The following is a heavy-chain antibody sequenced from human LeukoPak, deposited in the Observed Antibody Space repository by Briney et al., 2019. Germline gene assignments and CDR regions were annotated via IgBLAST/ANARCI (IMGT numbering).Heavy chain of an antibody. D-gene: IGHD1-26*01. CDR2: ISTGGSNT. CDR3: TRDSFRTVGATGYYYGMDV. V-gene: IGHV3-74*01. Sequence: GGSPRLSCAASGFTFSTYWMHWVRQAPGMGLVWVSRISTGGSNTAYADSVKGRFTISRDNAKNTLYLQMNSLRAEDTAVYYCTRDSFRTVGATGYYYGMDVWGLGTTVTVSS. CDR1: GFTFSTYW. J-gene: IGHJ6*02.